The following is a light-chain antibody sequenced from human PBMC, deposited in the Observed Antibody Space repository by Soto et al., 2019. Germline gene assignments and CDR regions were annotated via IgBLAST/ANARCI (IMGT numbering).Light chain of an antibody. CDR2: EVS. CDR3: SSYTSSSTRV. Sequence: QSVLTQPASVSGSPGQSITISCTGTSSDVGGYNYVSWYQQHPGKAPKLMIYEVSNRPSGVSNRFSGSKSGNTASLTISGLQAKDEADYYCSSYTSSSTRVFGGGTKLTVL. V-gene: IGLV2-14*01. CDR1: SSDVGGYNY. J-gene: IGLJ3*02.